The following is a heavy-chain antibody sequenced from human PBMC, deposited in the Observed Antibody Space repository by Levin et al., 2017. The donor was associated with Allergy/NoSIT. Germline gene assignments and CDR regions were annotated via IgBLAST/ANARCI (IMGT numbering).Heavy chain of an antibody. CDR3: AKATVAAPGPDFDY. J-gene: IGHJ4*02. CDR1: GFTFSSYA. D-gene: IGHD6-13*01. Sequence: LSLTCAASGFTFSSYAMSWVRQAPGKGLEWVSTISGSGSGGSTYYADSVKGRFTISRDNSKNTLYLQMNTLRAEDTAVYYCAKATVAAPGPDFDYWGQGTLVTVSS. CDR2: ISGSGSGGST. V-gene: IGHV3-23*01.